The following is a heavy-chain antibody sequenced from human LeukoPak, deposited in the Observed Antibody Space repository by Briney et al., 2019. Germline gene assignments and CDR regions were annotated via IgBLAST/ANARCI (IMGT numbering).Heavy chain of an antibody. Sequence: GGSLRLSCAASGFSFSSDWMHWVRQVPGEGLVWVSRINSDGSSTAYADSVKGRFTISRDNAKNTLYLQMNSLRAEDTAVYYCAGGYDILNYWGQGTLVTVSS. CDR1: GFSFSSDW. CDR3: AGGYDILNY. V-gene: IGHV3-74*01. J-gene: IGHJ4*02. CDR2: INSDGSST. D-gene: IGHD3-9*01.